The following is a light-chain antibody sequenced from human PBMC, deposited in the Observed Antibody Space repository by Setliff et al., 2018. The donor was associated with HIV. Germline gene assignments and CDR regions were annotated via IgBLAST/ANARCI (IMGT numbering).Light chain of an antibody. CDR1: SSDIGGYNY. J-gene: IGLJ2*01. V-gene: IGLV2-14*01. CDR3: SSYTSSSTVVI. Sequence: QSALTQPASVSGSPGQSITISCTGSSSDIGGYNYVSWYQLRPGKAPKLMIYEVSNRPSGVSNRFSGSKSVNTASLTISGLQAEDEADYYCSSYTSSSTVVIFGGGTKVTV. CDR2: EVS.